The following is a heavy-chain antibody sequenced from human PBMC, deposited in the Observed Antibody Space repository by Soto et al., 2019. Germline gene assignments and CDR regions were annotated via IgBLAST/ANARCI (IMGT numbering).Heavy chain of an antibody. CDR2: INHSGST. J-gene: IGHJ4*02. Sequence: PSETRSLTCAVYGGSFSGYYWSWIRQPPGKGLEWIGEINHSGSTNYNPSLKSRVTISVDTSKNQFSLKLSSVTAADTALYYCAALRFGEYPSPFAYWGQGTLVTDSS. CDR3: AALRFGEYPSPFAY. V-gene: IGHV4-34*01. CDR1: GGSFSGYY. D-gene: IGHD3-10*01.